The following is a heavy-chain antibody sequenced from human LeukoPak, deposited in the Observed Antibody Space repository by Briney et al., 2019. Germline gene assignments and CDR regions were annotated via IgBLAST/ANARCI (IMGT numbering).Heavy chain of an antibody. CDR1: GFIVSSSY. Sequence: GGSLRLSCAASGFIVSSSYMSWVRQAPGKGLEWVSGIYTDGSTYYAVSVQGRFTISRDNSKNSLYLQMNSLRADDTSVYYCVRGHYSNPLGGQGKRVPVSA. V-gene: IGHV3-66*01. CDR2: IYTDGST. J-gene: IGHJ4*02. CDR3: VRGHYSNPL. D-gene: IGHD4-11*01.